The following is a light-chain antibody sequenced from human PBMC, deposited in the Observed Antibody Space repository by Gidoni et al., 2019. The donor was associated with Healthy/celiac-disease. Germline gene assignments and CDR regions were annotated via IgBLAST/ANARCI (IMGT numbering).Light chain of an antibody. J-gene: IGLJ2*01. CDR1: SSDVGGYNY. CDR3: SSYAGSNNLV. V-gene: IGLV2-8*03. Sequence: GQSVTISCTGTSSDVGGYNYVSWYQQHPGKAPKLMIYEGSKRPSGVPDRFVGSKAGNTASLTGSGLQAEDEADYYCSSYAGSNNLVFGGGTKLTVL. CDR2: EGS.